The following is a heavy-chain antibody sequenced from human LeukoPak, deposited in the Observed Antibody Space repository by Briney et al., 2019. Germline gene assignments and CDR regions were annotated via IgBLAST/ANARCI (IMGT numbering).Heavy chain of an antibody. CDR2: ISGSGGST. J-gene: IGHJ4*02. Sequence: PGGSLRLSCAASGFTFSTYAMSWVRQAPGKGLDWISGISGSGGSTYYADSVKGRFTISRDNSKNTLYLQMDSLRDEDTAVYYCAKVPFSVYYDSSGYYYYFDYWGQGTLVTVSS. CDR3: AKVPFSVYYDSSGYYYYFDY. D-gene: IGHD3-22*01. V-gene: IGHV3-23*01. CDR1: GFTFSTYA.